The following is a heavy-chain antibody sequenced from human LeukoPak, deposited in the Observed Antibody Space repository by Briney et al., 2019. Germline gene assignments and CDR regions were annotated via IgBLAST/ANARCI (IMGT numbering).Heavy chain of an antibody. D-gene: IGHD6-19*01. Sequence: GGSLRLSCAASGFTFSNYSMNWVRQAPGKGLEWLSYISSRSSPQYNADSVKGRFTISRDNSKNTLYLQMNSLRPEDTAVYYCARGDNSGWSHNDYWGQGTLVTVSS. V-gene: IGHV3-48*01. J-gene: IGHJ4*02. CDR3: ARGDNSGWSHNDY. CDR1: GFTFSNYS. CDR2: ISSRSSPQ.